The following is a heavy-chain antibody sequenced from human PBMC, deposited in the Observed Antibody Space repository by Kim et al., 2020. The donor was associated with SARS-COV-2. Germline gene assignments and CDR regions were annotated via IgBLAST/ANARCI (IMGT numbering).Heavy chain of an antibody. D-gene: IGHD4-17*01. CDR2: IDPSDSYT. CDR3: ARLSGDDDYYYYGMDV. J-gene: IGHJ6*02. V-gene: IGHV5-10-1*01. CDR1: GYSFTSYW. Sequence: GESLKISCKGSGYSFTSYWISWVRQMPGKCLEWMGRIDPSDSYTNYRPSFQGHVTISADKSISTAYLQWSSLKASDTAMYYCARLSGDDDYYYYGMDVWGQGTTVTVSS.